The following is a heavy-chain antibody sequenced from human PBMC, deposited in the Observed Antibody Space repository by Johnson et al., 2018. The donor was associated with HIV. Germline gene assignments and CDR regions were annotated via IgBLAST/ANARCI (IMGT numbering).Heavy chain of an antibody. Sequence: VQLVESGGGVVQPGRSLRLSCAASGFTFDDYAMHWVRQAPGKGLEWVSGISWNSGSIGYADSVKGRFTISRDNAKNSLYLQMNSLRAEDTALYYCAKGRRGAIFGVARSAFDIWG. CDR2: ISWNSGSI. J-gene: IGHJ3*02. D-gene: IGHD3-3*01. V-gene: IGHV3-9*01. CDR3: AKGRRGAIFGVARSAFDI. CDR1: GFTFDDYA.